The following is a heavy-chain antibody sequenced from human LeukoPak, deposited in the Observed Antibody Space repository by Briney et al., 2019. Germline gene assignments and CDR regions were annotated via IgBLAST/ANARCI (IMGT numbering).Heavy chain of an antibody. CDR1: GFTFSSYA. V-gene: IGHV3-23*01. J-gene: IGHJ4*02. Sequence: GGSLRLSCAASGFTFSSYAMSWVRQAPGKGLEWVSTISVGGGSTYYADSVKGRFTISRDNSKNTLYLQMNSLRAEDTAVYYCAKDSPVSLYYYDSSGYYSNWGQGTLVTVSS. D-gene: IGHD3-22*01. CDR3: AKDSPVSLYYYDSSGYYSN. CDR2: ISVGGGST.